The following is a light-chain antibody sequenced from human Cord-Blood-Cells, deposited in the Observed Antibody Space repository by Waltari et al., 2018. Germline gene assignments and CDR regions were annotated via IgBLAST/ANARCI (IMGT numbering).Light chain of an antibody. V-gene: IGKV1-39*01. J-gene: IGKJ1*01. CDR1: QSISSY. Sequence: DIQMTQSPSSLSASVGDRVTITCRESQSISSYLNWYQQKPGKAPKLLIYAASSFQSGVPSRFSGSGSGTDFTLTISSLQPEDFATYYCQQSYSTPPGTFGQGTKVEIK. CDR2: AAS. CDR3: QQSYSTPPGT.